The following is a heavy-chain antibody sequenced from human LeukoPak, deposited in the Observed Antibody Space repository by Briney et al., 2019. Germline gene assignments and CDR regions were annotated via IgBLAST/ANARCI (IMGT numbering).Heavy chain of an antibody. CDR3: AKASVAILWFGY. Sequence: GGSLRLSCAASGFTFSSYAMSWVRQAPGKGLEWVSAISGSGGSTYYADSVKGRFTISRDNSKNTLYLQMNSLRAEDTAVYCCAKASVAILWFGYWGQGTLVTVSS. J-gene: IGHJ4*02. V-gene: IGHV3-23*01. CDR2: ISGSGGST. CDR1: GFTFSSYA. D-gene: IGHD3-10*01.